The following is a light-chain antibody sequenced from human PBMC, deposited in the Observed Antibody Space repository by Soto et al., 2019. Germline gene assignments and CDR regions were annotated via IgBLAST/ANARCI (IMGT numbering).Light chain of an antibody. CDR2: ATS. CDR1: ESIINDY. CDR3: QQYGRSPL. V-gene: IGKV3-20*01. Sequence: EFVLTQSPGTLSLSPGETATLSCRASESIINDYSAWYQQRPGQLPRLLIYATSKRAPGIPDRFSGSGSGTDFTLTISRLEPEDFAVYYCQQYGRSPLFGQGTRLEIK. J-gene: IGKJ5*01.